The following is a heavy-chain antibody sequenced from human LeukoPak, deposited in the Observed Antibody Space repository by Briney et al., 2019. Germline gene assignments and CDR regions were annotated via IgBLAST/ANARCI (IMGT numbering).Heavy chain of an antibody. J-gene: IGHJ5*02. Sequence: GGSLRLSCAASGFTFSSYWMHWVRQAPGKGLVWVSRINSDGSSTSYADSVKGRFTISRDNAKNTLYLQMNSLRAEDTAVYYCARGVGYCSSTSCYWWFDPWGQGILVTVSS. V-gene: IGHV3-74*01. CDR2: INSDGSST. CDR3: ARGVGYCSSTSCYWWFDP. D-gene: IGHD2-2*01. CDR1: GFTFSSYW.